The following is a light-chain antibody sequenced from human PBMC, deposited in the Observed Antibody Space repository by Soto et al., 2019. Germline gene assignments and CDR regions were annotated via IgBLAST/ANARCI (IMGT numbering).Light chain of an antibody. CDR1: QSVSSSY. V-gene: IGKV3-20*01. Sequence: EIVFTHSPGTLSLSPGERATLSCRASQSVSSSYLAWYQQKPGQAPRLLIYGASSRATGIPDRLSGSGSGTDFTLTISRLEPEDFAVYYCQQYGSSPDTFGQGTKV. J-gene: IGKJ1*01. CDR3: QQYGSSPDT. CDR2: GAS.